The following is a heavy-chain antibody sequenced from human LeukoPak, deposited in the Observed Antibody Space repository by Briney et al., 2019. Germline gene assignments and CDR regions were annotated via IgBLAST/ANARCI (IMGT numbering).Heavy chain of an antibody. CDR2: ISGSGGST. CDR1: GFTFSNSA. D-gene: IGHD4/OR15-4a*01. V-gene: IGHV3-23*01. Sequence: PGGSLRLSCAAPGFTFSNSALSWVRQAPGKGLEWVSDISGSGGSTYYADSVKGRFTISRDNSKNTLYLQMNSLRAEDTAVYYRARRAGAYSHPYDYWGQGTLVTVSS. J-gene: IGHJ4*02. CDR3: ARRAGAYSHPYDY.